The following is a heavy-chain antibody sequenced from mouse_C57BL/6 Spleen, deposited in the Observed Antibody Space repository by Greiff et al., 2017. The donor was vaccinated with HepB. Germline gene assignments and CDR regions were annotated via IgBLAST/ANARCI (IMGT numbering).Heavy chain of an antibody. J-gene: IGHJ3*01. CDR3: GLLFAY. CDR1: GFNIKDDY. V-gene: IGHV14-4*01. Sequence: VQLQQSGAELVRPGASVKLSCTASGFNIKDDYMHWVKQRPEQGLEWIGWIDPENGDTEYASKFKGKATLTVDTSSSTEYMELHSLTSEDSAVYYWGLLFAYWGQGTLVTVSA. CDR2: IDPENGDT. D-gene: IGHD1-1*01.